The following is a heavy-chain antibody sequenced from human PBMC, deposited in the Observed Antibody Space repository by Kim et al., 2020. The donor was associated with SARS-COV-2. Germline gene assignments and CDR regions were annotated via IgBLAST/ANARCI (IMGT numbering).Heavy chain of an antibody. CDR1: GFTFDTYA. CDR2: ISGGGVNK. Sequence: GGSLRLSCVASGFTFDTYAMSWVRQAPGKGLEWVSVISGGGVNKFYADSVRGRFTISRDNSKNTLYLQMNSLRDEDTALYYCAKMVGMDAYNYYYYYGM. J-gene: IGHJ6*01. V-gene: IGHV3-23*01. D-gene: IGHD2-15*01. CDR3: AKMVGMDAYNYYYYYGM.